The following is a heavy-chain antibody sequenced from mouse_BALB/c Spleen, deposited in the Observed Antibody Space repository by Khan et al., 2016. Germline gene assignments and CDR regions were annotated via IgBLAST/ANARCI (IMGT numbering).Heavy chain of an antibody. J-gene: IGHJ3*01. CDR2: FNPNSVGT. Sequence: VRLQQSGPELVKPGASVKISCKTSGYTFTDYTMHWVKQSHGKSLEWIGNFNPNSVGTNYNQKFKGKATLTVDKSSSTACMELRSLTSEDSAVYYCARGWFPYWGQGTLVTVSA. V-gene: IGHV1-18*01. CDR3: ARGWFPY. CDR1: GYTFTDYT.